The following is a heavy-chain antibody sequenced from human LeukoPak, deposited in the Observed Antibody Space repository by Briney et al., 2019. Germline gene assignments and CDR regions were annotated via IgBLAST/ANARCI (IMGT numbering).Heavy chain of an antibody. CDR2: IWYDGSNK. CDR1: GFTFSSYG. CDR3: ARGGDSSSWYNWFDP. D-gene: IGHD6-13*01. Sequence: PGRSLRLSCAASGFTFSSYGMLWVRQAPGKGLEWVAVIWYDGSNKYYADSVKGRFTISRDNSKNTLYLQMNSLRAEDTAVYYCARGGDSSSWYNWFDPWGQGTLVTVSS. V-gene: IGHV3-33*01. J-gene: IGHJ5*02.